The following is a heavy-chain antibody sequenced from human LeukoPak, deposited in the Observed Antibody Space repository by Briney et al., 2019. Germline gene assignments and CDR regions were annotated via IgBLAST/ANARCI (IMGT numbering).Heavy chain of an antibody. D-gene: IGHD6-19*01. CDR1: GFTFSNYW. V-gene: IGHV3-74*01. J-gene: IGHJ4*02. Sequence: PGGSLRLSCAASGFTFSNYWMHWVRQGPGKGLVLVSRIYSDGMRTSYADSVKGRFTISKDNDKNKLYLQMNSLRAEDTAVYYCARGGSSDWYYFDYWGQGTLVTVSS. CDR2: IYSDGMRT. CDR3: ARGGSSDWYYFDY.